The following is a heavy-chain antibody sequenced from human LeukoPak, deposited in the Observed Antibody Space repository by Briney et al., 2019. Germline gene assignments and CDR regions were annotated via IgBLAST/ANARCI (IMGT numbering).Heavy chain of an antibody. Sequence: ASVKVSCKASGYTFTSYGISWVRQAPGQGLEWMGWISAYNGNTNYAQKLQGRVTMTTDTSTSTAYMELSSLRSEDTAVYYCARHIVVVPAASIRGWFDPWGQGTLVTVSS. CDR1: GYTFTSYG. D-gene: IGHD2-2*01. J-gene: IGHJ5*02. V-gene: IGHV1-18*01. CDR2: ISAYNGNT. CDR3: ARHIVVVPAASIRGWFDP.